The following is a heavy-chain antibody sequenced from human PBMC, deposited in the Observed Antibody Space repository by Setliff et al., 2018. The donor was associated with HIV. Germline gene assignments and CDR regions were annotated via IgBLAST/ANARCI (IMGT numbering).Heavy chain of an antibody. CDR1: GGTFSNYG. D-gene: IGHD2-2*01. CDR2: IIPISGTA. V-gene: IGHV1-69*05. Sequence: SVKVSCKASGGTFSNYGMSWVRQAPGQGLEWMGGIIPISGTANYAQKFQGRVTITTDESTSTAYMELSGLRSEDTAVYYSARDFGGYCNSMSRPGLFDPWGQGTLVTVSS. CDR3: ARDFGGYCNSMSRPGLFDP. J-gene: IGHJ5*02.